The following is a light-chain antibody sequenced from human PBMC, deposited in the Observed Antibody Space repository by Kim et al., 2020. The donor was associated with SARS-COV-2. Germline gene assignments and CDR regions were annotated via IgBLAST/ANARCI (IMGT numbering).Light chain of an antibody. CDR3: QQYNNWPYT. CDR1: QRISVS. Sequence: SVSPGERATLSCRASQRISVSLAWYQQKPGRAPRLLISGASTRASGIPARFSGSGSGTEFTLSISSLQSEDFGVYYCQQYNNWPYTVGQGTKLEI. J-gene: IGKJ2*01. CDR2: GAS. V-gene: IGKV3-15*01.